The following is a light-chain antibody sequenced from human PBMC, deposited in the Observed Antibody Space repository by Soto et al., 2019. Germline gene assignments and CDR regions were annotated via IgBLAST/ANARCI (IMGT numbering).Light chain of an antibody. J-gene: IGKJ1*01. V-gene: IGKV3-20*01. CDR2: GAS. CDR3: QQYGDWRT. CDR1: QSLGNSQ. Sequence: EIVLTQSPGTLSLSPGERATLSCRASQSLGNSQLAWYQQKPGQAPKVLIYGASSRATGIPDRFSGSGSGTDFTLTISRLEPEDFAVYYCQQYGDWRTFCQGTKVEIK.